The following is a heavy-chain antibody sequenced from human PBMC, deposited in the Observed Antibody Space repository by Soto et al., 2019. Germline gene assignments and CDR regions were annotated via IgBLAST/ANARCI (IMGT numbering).Heavy chain of an antibody. CDR3: ARAEIYGDYVSWYFDL. D-gene: IGHD4-17*01. CDR1: GGSISSGDYY. Sequence: PSETLSLTCTVSGGSISSGDYYWSWIRQPPGKGLEWIGDIYYSGSTHYNPSLKSRLSISVDTSKSHFSLKLSSVTAADTAVYYCARAEIYGDYVSWYFDLWGRGTLVTVSS. V-gene: IGHV4-30-4*01. J-gene: IGHJ2*01. CDR2: IYYSGST.